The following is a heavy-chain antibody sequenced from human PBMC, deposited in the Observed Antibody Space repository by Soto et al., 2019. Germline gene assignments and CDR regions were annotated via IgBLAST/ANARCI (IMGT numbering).Heavy chain of an antibody. V-gene: IGHV4-30-4*01. Sequence: QVQLQESGQGLVKASQTLSLTCTVFGGSISNGDVCWSWIRQAPGKGLAWIGSIYYSGSTYYNPSLKSRVTVSVDRSQNLFSLKVSSVTAADTAVYSCAIVNGKYYRAMDFWGQGPTVTVSS. J-gene: IGHJ6*02. D-gene: IGHD1-20*01. CDR3: AIVNGKYYRAMDF. CDR2: IYYSGST. CDR1: GGSISNGDVC.